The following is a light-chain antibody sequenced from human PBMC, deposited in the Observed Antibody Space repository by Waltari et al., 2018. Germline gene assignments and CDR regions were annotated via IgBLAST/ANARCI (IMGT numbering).Light chain of an antibody. J-gene: IGKJ1*01. CDR3: QQLHRYPMT. CDR1: QGINTF. Sequence: IRLTQSPSSLSASLETKFAITCRASQGINTFLAWYQQKPGKAPKLLIYAASTSQSGVPSRFSGSGSGTDFTLTISSLQPEDFATYYCQQLHRYPMTFGRGTKVEIK. V-gene: IGKV1-9*01. CDR2: AAS.